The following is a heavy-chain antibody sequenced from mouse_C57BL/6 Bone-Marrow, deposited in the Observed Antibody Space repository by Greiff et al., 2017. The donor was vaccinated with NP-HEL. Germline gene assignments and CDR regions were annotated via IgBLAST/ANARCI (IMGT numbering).Heavy chain of an antibody. CDR2: ISYSGST. CDR3: ARSSYGSSYYAMDY. Sequence: EVMLVESGPGLAKPSQTLSLPCSVPGYSITSDYWNWIRKFPGNKLEYMGYISYSGSTYYNPSLKSRISITRDTSKNQYYLQLNSVTTEDTATYYCARSSYGSSYYAMDYWGQGTSVTVSS. J-gene: IGHJ4*01. CDR1: GYSITSDY. V-gene: IGHV3-8*01. D-gene: IGHD1-1*01.